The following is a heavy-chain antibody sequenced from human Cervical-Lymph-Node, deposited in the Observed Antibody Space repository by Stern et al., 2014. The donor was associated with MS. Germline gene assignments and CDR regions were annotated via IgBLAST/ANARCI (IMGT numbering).Heavy chain of an antibody. CDR1: GFTFSGHG. CDR2: IWSDGSTI. CDR3: ARHRGSTGGTQWFDY. D-gene: IGHD6-13*01. Sequence: VQLVESGGGVVQPGRSLRLSCAASGFTFSGHGMHWVRQAPGKGLEWVAGIWSDGSTIYYTDSVKGQFTISRDNSKTTLYLQMNSLRTEDTAVYYCARHRGSTGGTQWFDYWGQGTLVTVSS. V-gene: IGHV3-33*01. J-gene: IGHJ4*02.